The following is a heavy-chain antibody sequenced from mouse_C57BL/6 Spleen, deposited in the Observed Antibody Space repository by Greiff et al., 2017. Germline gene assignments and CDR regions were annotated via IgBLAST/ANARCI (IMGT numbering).Heavy chain of an antibody. CDR2: IYPRDGST. CDR1: GYTFTDHT. CDR3: ARSYYGSSYWFAY. V-gene: IGHV1-78*01. J-gene: IGHJ3*01. D-gene: IGHD1-1*01. Sequence: VKLMESDAELVKPGASVKISCKVSGYTFTDHTIHWMKQRPEQGLEWIGYIYPRDGSTKYNEKFKGKATLTADKSSSTAYMQLNSLTSEDSAVYFCARSYYGSSYWFAYWGQGTLVTVSA.